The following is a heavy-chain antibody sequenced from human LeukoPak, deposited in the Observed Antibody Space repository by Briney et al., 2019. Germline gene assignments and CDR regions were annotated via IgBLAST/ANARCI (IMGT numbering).Heavy chain of an antibody. CDR3: ARELVVPAAGNWFDP. J-gene: IGHJ5*02. Sequence: GGSLRLSCAASGFTFSSYGMSWVRQAPGKGLEWVSAISGSGGSTYYADSVKGRFTISRDNSKNSLYLQMNSLRAEDTAVYYCARELVVPAAGNWFDPWGQGTLVTVSS. CDR1: GFTFSSYG. D-gene: IGHD2-2*01. CDR2: ISGSGGST. V-gene: IGHV3-23*01.